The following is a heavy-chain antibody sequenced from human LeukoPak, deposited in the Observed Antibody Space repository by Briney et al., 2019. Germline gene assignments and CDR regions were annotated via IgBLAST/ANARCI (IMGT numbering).Heavy chain of an antibody. Sequence: PGGSLRLSCAASGFTFSSYGMHWVRQAPGKGLEWVAVIWYDGSNKYYADSVKGRFTISRDNSKNTLYLQMNSLRAEDTAVYYCAKDENYGSGSYYTNWFDPWGQGTLVTVSS. CDR3: AKDENYGSGSYYTNWFDP. J-gene: IGHJ5*02. CDR2: IWYDGSNK. CDR1: GFTFSSYG. D-gene: IGHD3-10*01. V-gene: IGHV3-33*06.